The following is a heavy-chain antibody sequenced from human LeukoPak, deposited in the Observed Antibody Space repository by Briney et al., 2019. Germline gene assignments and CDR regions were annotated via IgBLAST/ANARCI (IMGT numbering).Heavy chain of an antibody. CDR1: GFTFSSYW. Sequence: GGSMRLSRAASGFTFSSYWMHWVRQAPGKGLVWVSRINSDGSITTYADSVRGRFTISRDNAKSTLYLQMNSLRAEDTAGYYCASSTQISKYADYWGQGALVTVSS. D-gene: IGHD2-2*01. V-gene: IGHV3-74*01. CDR2: INSDGSIT. CDR3: ASSTQISKYADY. J-gene: IGHJ4*02.